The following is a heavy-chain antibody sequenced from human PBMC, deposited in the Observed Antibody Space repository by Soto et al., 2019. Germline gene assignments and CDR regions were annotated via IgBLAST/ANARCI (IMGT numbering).Heavy chain of an antibody. D-gene: IGHD3-10*01. Sequence: HPGGSLRLSCAASGFTFSSYAMGWVRQAPGKGLEWVSTITGSGGTTHYADSVKGRFTISRDNSKNTLYLQVNSLRAEDTAVYYCAKIASEMSVLNPKFDYWGQGTLVTVSS. V-gene: IGHV3-23*01. CDR1: GFTFSSYA. CDR2: ITGSGGTT. CDR3: AKIASEMSVLNPKFDY. J-gene: IGHJ4*02.